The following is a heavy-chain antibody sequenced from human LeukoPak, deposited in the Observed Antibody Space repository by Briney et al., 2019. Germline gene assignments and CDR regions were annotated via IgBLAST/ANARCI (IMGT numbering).Heavy chain of an antibody. D-gene: IGHD6-19*01. CDR2: IKSKTDCGTT. J-gene: IGHJ4*02. V-gene: IGHV3-15*01. CDR1: GFTFSDVW. CDR3: TSSSAEEWLFDC. Sequence: GGSLRLSCAASGFTFSDVWMSWVGQAPGEGREWVARIKSKTDCGTTDYAATVKGRFTISRDDSKNTLYLEMNSLQTEDTAVYYCTSSSAEEWLFDCWGQGTLVTVSS.